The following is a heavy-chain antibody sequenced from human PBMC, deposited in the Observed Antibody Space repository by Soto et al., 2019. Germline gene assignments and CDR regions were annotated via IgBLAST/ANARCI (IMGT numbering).Heavy chain of an antibody. CDR1: GFTFSNYG. CDR2: ISHDGGTK. V-gene: IGHV3-30*18. D-gene: IGHD6-6*01. CDR3: AKERDEYISTSLDY. J-gene: IGHJ4*02. Sequence: QVQLVESGGDVVQPGRSLRLSCAASGFTFSNYGMQWVRQAPGKGLEWVAVISHDGGTKFYADSVKGRFTISRDNSKNTVDLHINCLRAEDTAVYFCAKERDEYISTSLDYWCKGPMDTVSS.